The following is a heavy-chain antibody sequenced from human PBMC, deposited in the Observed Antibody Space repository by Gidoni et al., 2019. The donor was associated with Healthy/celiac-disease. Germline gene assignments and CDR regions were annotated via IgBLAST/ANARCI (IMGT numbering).Heavy chain of an antibody. CDR3: ANLVGATNFDY. J-gene: IGHJ4*02. V-gene: IGHV3-30*18. CDR2: ISYDGSNK. D-gene: IGHD1-26*01. Sequence: QVQLVESGGGVVQPGRSLRLSCAASGFTFSSYGIHWVRQAPGKGLAWVAVISYDGSNKYYADSVKGRFTISRDNSKNTLYLQMNSLRAEDTAVYYCANLVGATNFDYWGQGTLVTVSS. CDR1: GFTFSSYG.